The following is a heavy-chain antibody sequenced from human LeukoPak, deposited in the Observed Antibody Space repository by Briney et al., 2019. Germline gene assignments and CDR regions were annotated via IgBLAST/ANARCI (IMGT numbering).Heavy chain of an antibody. D-gene: IGHD7-27*01. J-gene: IGHJ3*02. CDR2: IWYDGSNK. CDR3: ARENTGAAFDI. Sequence: GGSLRLSCAASGFSFGSYGMHWVRQAPGKGLEWVAVIWYDGSNKYYADSVKGRFTNSRDNSKNTLYVQMNSLRAEDTAVYYCARENTGAAFDIWGQGTMVTVSS. CDR1: GFSFGSYG. V-gene: IGHV3-33*01.